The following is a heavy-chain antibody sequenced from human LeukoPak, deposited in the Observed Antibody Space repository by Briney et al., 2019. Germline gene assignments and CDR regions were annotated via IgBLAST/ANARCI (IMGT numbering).Heavy chain of an antibody. Sequence: GGSLRLSCAASGFTFSSYSMNWVRQAPGKGLEWVSSISSSSSYIYYAGSVKGRFTISRDNAKNSLYLQMNSLRAEDTAVYYCARAGYGGYMRAGEIDYWGQGTLVTVSS. CDR1: GFTFSSYS. J-gene: IGHJ4*02. V-gene: IGHV3-21*01. CDR3: ARAGYGGYMRAGEIDY. CDR2: ISSSSSYI. D-gene: IGHD5-12*01.